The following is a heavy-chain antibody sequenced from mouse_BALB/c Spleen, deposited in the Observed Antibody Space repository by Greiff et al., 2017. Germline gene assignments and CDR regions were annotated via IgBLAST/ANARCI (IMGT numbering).Heavy chain of an antibody. D-gene: IGHD2-2*01. Sequence: EVQLQQSGAELVRSGASVKLSCTASGFNIQDYYMHWVKPRPEQGLEWIGWIDPENGDTEYAPKFQGKATMTADTSSNTAYLPLSSLTSEDTAVYYCNAWSGNDVSWFAYWGQGTLVTVSA. CDR2: IDPENGDT. V-gene: IGHV14-4*02. CDR1: GFNIQDYY. J-gene: IGHJ3*01. CDR3: NAWSGNDVSWFAY.